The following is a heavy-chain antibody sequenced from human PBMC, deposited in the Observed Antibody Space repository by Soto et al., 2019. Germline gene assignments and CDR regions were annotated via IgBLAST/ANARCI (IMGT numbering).Heavy chain of an antibody. CDR2: IYYSGST. CDR1: GGSISSYY. Sequence: SETLSLTCTVSGGSISSYYWSWIRLPPGKGLEWIGYIYYSGSTNYNPSLKSRVTISVDTSKNQFSLKLSSVTAADTAVYYCARDRPYYYDSSGYYYVFDYWGQGTLVTVSS. D-gene: IGHD3-22*01. CDR3: ARDRPYYYDSSGYYYVFDY. V-gene: IGHV4-59*01. J-gene: IGHJ4*02.